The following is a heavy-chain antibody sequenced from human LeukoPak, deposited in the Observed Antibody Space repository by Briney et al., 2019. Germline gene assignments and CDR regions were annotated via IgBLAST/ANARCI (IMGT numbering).Heavy chain of an antibody. CDR3: ATSRWSSYEEDAFDI. Sequence: GGSLRLSCAASGFTFDKSWMTWIRQASGKGLEWVGRIRGKGDGGRTEYAAPEKGRFTISRDDSKNTVFLQMDSMQTEDAAVYYCATSRWSSYEEDAFDIWGQGTLVIVSS. CDR2: IRGKGDGGRT. J-gene: IGHJ3*02. D-gene: IGHD4-23*01. CDR1: GFTFDKSW. V-gene: IGHV3-15*01.